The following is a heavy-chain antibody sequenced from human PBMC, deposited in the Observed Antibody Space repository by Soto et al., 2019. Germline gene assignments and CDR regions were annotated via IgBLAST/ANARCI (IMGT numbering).Heavy chain of an antibody. J-gene: IGHJ3*01. CDR1: GFTLSDHY. V-gene: IGHV3-72*01. Sequence: DVQLVEAGGGLVQPGGSLRLSCAASGFTLSDHYMDWVRQAPGKGLEWVARSRPKSRSYTTEYAASVRGRFTISRDELKNSLNLQMNSLKIEDTAVYYCVRGFNSFDAWGQGTMVTVSS. CDR3: VRGFNSFDA. CDR2: SRPKSRSYTT.